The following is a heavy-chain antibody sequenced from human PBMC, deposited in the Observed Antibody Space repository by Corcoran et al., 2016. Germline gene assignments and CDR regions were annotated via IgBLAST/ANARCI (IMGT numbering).Heavy chain of an antibody. D-gene: IGHD6-13*01. Sequence: QVTLKESGPVLVKPTETLPLTCTVSGCSLSNARMGVSWIRQPPGKALEWLAHLLSNDEKSYSPSLKSTITISKDTCKSQVVLTMTNMEPVDTSKYCCARIIRYGSSLDDWGQGTLVTVSA. V-gene: IGHV2-26*01. CDR3: ARIIRYGSSLDD. J-gene: IGHJ4*02. CDR1: GCSLSNARMG. CDR2: LLSNDEK.